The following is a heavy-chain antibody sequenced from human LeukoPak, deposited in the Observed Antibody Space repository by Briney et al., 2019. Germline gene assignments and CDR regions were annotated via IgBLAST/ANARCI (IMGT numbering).Heavy chain of an antibody. D-gene: IGHD2-15*01. CDR3: VKDGPLGSDF. CDR2: IYASGNT. CDR1: GASISTYY. J-gene: IGHJ4*02. V-gene: IGHV4-4*07. Sequence: SETLSPTCTISGASISTYYWSWIRQPAGKGLEWIGRIYASGNTYKNPSLESRVTMSVDTSNNQFTLNLTSVTGADTAMYYCVKDGPLGSDFWGQGTQVTVSS.